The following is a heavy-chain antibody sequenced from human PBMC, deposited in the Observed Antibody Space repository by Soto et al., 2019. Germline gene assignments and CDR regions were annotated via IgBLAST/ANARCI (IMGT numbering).Heavy chain of an antibody. CDR3: ARGRYSYGLGFDY. V-gene: IGHV3-53*01. J-gene: IGHJ4*02. D-gene: IGHD5-18*01. Sequence: GGSLRLSCAASGFTVSSNYMSWVRQAPGKGLEWVSVIYSGGSTYYADSVKGRFTISRDNSKNTLYLQMNSLRAGDTAVYYCARGRYSYGLGFDYWGQGTLVTVSS. CDR2: IYSGGST. CDR1: GFTVSSNY.